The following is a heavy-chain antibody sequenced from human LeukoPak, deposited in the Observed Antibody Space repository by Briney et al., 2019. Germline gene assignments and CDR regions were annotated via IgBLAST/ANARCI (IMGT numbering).Heavy chain of an antibody. J-gene: IGHJ4*02. CDR1: GGSISSGGYY. CDR2: IYYSGST. CDR3: ARHPSIAAAGTFDY. V-gene: IGHV4-39*01. D-gene: IGHD6-13*01. Sequence: PSETLSLTCTVSGGSISSGGYYWSWIRQPPGKGLEWIGSIYYSGSTYYNPSLKSRVTISVDTSKNQFSLKLSSVTAADTAVYYCARHPSIAAAGTFDYWGQGTLVTVSS.